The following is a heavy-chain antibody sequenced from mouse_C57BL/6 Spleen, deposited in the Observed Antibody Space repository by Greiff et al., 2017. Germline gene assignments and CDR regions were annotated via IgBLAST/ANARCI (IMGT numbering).Heavy chain of an antibody. CDR2: ISYSGST. Sequence: DVKLVESGPGLAKPSPTLSLTCSLTGYSITSDYWNWIRKFPGNKLEYMGYISYSGSTYYNPSLKSRISIIRDTSKYQYYLQLNSVTTEDTATYYCARRGYDYAEGYFDVWGKGTTVTVSS. D-gene: IGHD2-4*01. J-gene: IGHJ1*03. V-gene: IGHV3-8*01. CDR1: GYSITSDY. CDR3: ARRGYDYAEGYFDV.